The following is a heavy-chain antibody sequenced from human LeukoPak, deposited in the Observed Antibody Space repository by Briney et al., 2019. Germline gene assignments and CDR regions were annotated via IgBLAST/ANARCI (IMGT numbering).Heavy chain of an antibody. CDR2: IRYDGSNK. CDR3: AKDRRPGYYYDSSGYYYDY. V-gene: IGHV3-30*02. D-gene: IGHD3-22*01. CDR1: GFTFSSYA. Sequence: PGGSLRLSCAASGFTFSSYAMSWVRQAPGKGLEWVAFIRYDGSNKYYADSVKGRFTISRDNSKNTLYLQMNSLRAEDTAVYYCAKDRRPGYYYDSSGYYYDYWGQGTLVTVSS. J-gene: IGHJ4*02.